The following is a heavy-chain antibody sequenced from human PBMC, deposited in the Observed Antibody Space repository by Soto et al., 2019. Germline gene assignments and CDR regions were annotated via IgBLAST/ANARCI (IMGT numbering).Heavy chain of an antibody. CDR3: ARGGYWRFDY. D-gene: IGHD3-22*01. CDR2: IYHNGKS. Sequence: QVQIQQWGGGLLKPSETLSLSCTVYGGSFSNYAWSWIRQPPGRGLEWIGEIYHNGKSDYNPSLKSRVTIAVDTSKNQFSLKLSSVIAADTAVYFCARGGYWRFDYWGREPWSPSPQ. J-gene: IGHJ4*02. V-gene: IGHV4-34*01. CDR1: GGSFSNYA.